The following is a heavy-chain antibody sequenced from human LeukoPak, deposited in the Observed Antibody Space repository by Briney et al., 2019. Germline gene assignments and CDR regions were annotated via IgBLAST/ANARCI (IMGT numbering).Heavy chain of an antibody. D-gene: IGHD2-15*01. Sequence: PGGSRRLSCAASGFTFSSYSMNWVRQAPGKGLEWVSSISSSSSYIYYADSVKGRFTISRDNAKNSLYLQMNSLRAEDTAVYYCARSSTPYCSGGSCYRNWFDPWGQGTLVTVSS. CDR1: GFTFSSYS. CDR3: ARSSTPYCSGGSCYRNWFDP. V-gene: IGHV3-21*01. J-gene: IGHJ5*02. CDR2: ISSSSSYI.